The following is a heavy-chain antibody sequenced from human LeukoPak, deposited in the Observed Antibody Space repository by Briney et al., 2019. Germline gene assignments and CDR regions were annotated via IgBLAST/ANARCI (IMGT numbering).Heavy chain of an antibody. CDR1: GFTFSAYW. V-gene: IGHV3-15*01. D-gene: IGHD3-16*02. J-gene: IGHJ4*02. CDR2: IKSKTDGGTT. CDR3: TTAPYIWGSYRLNY. Sequence: GGSLRLSCAVSGFTFSAYWMSWVRQAPGKGLEWVGRIKSKTDGGTTDYAAPVKGRFTISRDDSKNTLYLQMNSLKTEDTAVYYCTTAPYIWGSYRLNYWGQGTLVTVSS.